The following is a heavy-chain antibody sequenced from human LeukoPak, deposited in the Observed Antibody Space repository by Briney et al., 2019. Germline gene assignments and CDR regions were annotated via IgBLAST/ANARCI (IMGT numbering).Heavy chain of an antibody. V-gene: IGHV1-24*01. D-gene: IGHD3-22*01. J-gene: IGHJ4*02. CDR3: ATAGIDSSGYLLGY. CDR1: GYTLTELS. CDR2: FDPEDGET. Sequence: ASVKVSCKVSGYTLTELSMHWVRQAPGKGLEWMGGFDPEDGETIYAQKFQSRVTVTEDTSTDTAYMELSSLRSEDTAVYYCATAGIDSSGYLLGYWGQGTLVTVSS.